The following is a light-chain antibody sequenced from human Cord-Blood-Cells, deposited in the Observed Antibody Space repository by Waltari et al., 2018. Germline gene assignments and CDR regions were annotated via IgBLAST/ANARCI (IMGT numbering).Light chain of an antibody. CDR2: GPP. CDR3: QQYNNWPPLT. J-gene: IGKJ4*01. CDR1: QSVSSH. V-gene: IGKV3-15*01. Sequence: EIVMTQSPATLYVSPGERATLSCRASQSVSSHFAWYQQKPGKAPRLLIYGPPTRATGIPARFSGSVSGTEFTLTISSLQSEDFAVYYCQQYNNWPPLTFGGGTKVEIK.